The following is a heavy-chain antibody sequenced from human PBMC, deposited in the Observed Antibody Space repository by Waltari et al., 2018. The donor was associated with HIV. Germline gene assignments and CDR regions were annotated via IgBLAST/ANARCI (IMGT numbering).Heavy chain of an antibody. J-gene: IGHJ6*02. CDR3: SRGLHCTATSCLLYHGMDV. Sequence: QVQLVQSGAEVKKPGASVKVSCKASGYTFSTYDINWVRQATGQGLEWMGWRNPNSGNTGYAQKFQGRVNMTTNSSIRTAYRELSSLRSDDTAVYYCSRGLHCTATSCLLYHGMDVWGQGTAVSVSS. V-gene: IGHV1-8*01. CDR1: GYTFSTYD. D-gene: IGHD2-2*01. CDR2: RNPNSGNT.